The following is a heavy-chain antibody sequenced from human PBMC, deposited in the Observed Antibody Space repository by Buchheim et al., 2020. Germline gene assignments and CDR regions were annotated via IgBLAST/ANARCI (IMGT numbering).Heavy chain of an antibody. CDR2: ISGTGGRT. CDR3: AKDRVGATYYYYGMDV. D-gene: IGHD1-26*01. Sequence: EVQLLESGGGLVQSGGSLRLSCVASGFTFSSSTMIWVRQAPGKGLEWVSAISGTGGRTYYADSGKGRFTISRDNSKNTLYLQMNSLRAEDTAEYYCAKDRVGATYYYYGMDVWGQGTT. V-gene: IGHV3-23*01. J-gene: IGHJ6*02. CDR1: GFTFSSST.